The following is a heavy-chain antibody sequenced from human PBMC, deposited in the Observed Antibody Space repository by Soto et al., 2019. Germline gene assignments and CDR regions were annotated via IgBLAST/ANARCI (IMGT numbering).Heavy chain of an antibody. V-gene: IGHV3-15*01. J-gene: IGHJ3*01. D-gene: IGHD3-22*01. Sequence: PEGCMRLSCAPAGLNLNEDWMSWVRQPPGKGMKWAGRIKGSVYGATTEYAPPVNGRFIVLRDESTNTVFLQINCLKPEHSGMYFCVKANYYDTTGPYQSVFHVWGRGKMVTVAS. CDR3: VKANYYDTTGPYQSVFHV. CDR1: GLNLNEDW. CDR2: IKGSVYGATT.